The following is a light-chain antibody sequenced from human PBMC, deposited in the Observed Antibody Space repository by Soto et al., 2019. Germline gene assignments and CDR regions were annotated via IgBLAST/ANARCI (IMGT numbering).Light chain of an antibody. V-gene: IGKV3-11*01. CDR3: QTRRNWPLT. Sequence: EIVLTQSPGTLSLSPGQRATLSCRASQSLGSYLACYQQKPGQAPRLLIFDASKRANSIPARFIGSASGTDFTLNISSLEHEDFAVYYCQTRRNWPLTFGGGTKVQ. CDR2: DAS. J-gene: IGKJ4*01. CDR1: QSLGSY.